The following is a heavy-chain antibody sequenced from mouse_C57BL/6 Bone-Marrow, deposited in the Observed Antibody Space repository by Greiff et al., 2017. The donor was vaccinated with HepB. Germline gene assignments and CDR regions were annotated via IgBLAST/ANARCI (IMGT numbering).Heavy chain of an antibody. CDR1: GYTFTSYG. Sequence: VQLQQSGAELARPGASVKLSCKASGYTFTSYGISWVKQSTGQGLEWIGEIYPRSGNTYYNEKFKGKATLTADKSSSTAYMELRSLTSEDSAVYFCARGGSSYDYYAMDYWGQGTSVTVSS. CDR3: ARGGSSYDYYAMDY. J-gene: IGHJ4*01. CDR2: IYPRSGNT. D-gene: IGHD1-1*01. V-gene: IGHV1-81*01.